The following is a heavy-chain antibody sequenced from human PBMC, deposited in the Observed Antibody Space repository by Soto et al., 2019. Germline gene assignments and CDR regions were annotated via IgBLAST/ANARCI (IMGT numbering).Heavy chain of an antibody. CDR1: GYTFTSYG. CDR3: ARTPPLEPVHFDY. D-gene: IGHD2-15*01. J-gene: IGHJ4*02. CDR2: ISAYNGNT. V-gene: IGHV1-18*01. Sequence: SCKASGYTFTSYGISWVRQAPGQGLERMGWISAYNGNTNYAQKLQGRVTMTTDTSTSTAYMELRSLRSDDTAVYFCARTPPLEPVHFDYWGQGTLVTVSS.